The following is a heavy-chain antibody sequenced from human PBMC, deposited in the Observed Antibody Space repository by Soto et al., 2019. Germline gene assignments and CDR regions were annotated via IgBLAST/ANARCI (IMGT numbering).Heavy chain of an antibody. V-gene: IGHV1-69*13. CDR3: ARAHQYYYDSSGYYLDAFDI. D-gene: IGHD3-22*01. CDR2: IIPIFGTA. CDR1: GGTFSSYA. J-gene: IGHJ3*02. Sequence: ASVKVSRKASGGTFSSYAISWVRQAPGQGLERMGGIIPIFGTANYAQKFQGRVTITADESTSTAYMELSSLRSEDTAVYYCARAHQYYYDSSGYYLDAFDIWGQGTMVTVSS.